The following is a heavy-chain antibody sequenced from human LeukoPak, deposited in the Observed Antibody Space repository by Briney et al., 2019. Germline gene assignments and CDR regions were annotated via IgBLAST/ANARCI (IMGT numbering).Heavy chain of an antibody. J-gene: IGHJ4*02. Sequence: ASVKVSCKASGYTFTDYYIYWVRQAPGQGLEWMGWINPNNGDTNYAQEFQGRVTMTRDTSISTAYMELSRLRSDDTAVYYCARAGDGYNLYVYWGQGTLVTVSS. D-gene: IGHD5-24*01. CDR3: ARAGDGYNLYVY. V-gene: IGHV1-2*02. CDR1: GYTFTDYY. CDR2: INPNNGDT.